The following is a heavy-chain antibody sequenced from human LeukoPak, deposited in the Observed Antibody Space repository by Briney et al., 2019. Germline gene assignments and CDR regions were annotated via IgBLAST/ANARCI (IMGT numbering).Heavy chain of an antibody. J-gene: IGHJ3*02. D-gene: IGHD2-21*02. V-gene: IGHV5-51*01. CDR2: IYPGDSDT. CDR3: ARHIVVVTAHDAFDI. CDR1: GYSFTSYW. Sequence: GESLKISCKGSGYSFTSYWIGWVRQMPGKGLEWMGIIYPGDSDTRYSPSFQGQVTISADMSISTAYLQWSSLKASDTAMYYCARHIVVVTAHDAFDIWGQGTMVTVSS.